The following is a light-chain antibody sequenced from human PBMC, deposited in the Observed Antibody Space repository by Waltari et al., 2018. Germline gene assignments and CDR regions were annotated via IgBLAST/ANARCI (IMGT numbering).Light chain of an antibody. CDR2: KDS. J-gene: IGLJ3*02. CDR3: QSSDSSGSYVL. CDR1: TLPKEN. V-gene: IGLV3-25*03. Sequence: SYGLTQAPSVSVSPGQTARITCPGDTLPKENAYWYQQKPGQAPVLVIYKDSERPSGIPERFSGSRAGTTVALTINGVQAEDEAEYYCQSSDSSGSYVLFGGGTKLTVL.